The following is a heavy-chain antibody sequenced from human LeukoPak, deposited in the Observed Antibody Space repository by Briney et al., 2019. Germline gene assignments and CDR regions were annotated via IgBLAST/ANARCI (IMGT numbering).Heavy chain of an antibody. D-gene: IGHD6-19*01. Sequence: QPGRSLRLSCVASTFTFSSYAMHWVRQAPGKGLEWVAVISYDGSNKYYADSVKGRFTISRDNSKNTLYLQMNSLRAEDTAVYYCARDSSGWPFDYWGQGTLVTVSS. V-gene: IGHV3-30-3*01. CDR2: ISYDGSNK. CDR3: ARDSSGWPFDY. CDR1: TFTFSSYA. J-gene: IGHJ4*02.